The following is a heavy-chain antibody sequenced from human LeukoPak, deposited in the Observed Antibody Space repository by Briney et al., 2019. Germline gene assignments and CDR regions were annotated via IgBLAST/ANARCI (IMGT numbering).Heavy chain of an antibody. J-gene: IGHJ6*02. CDR2: IRSKAYGGTT. CDR1: GFTFRDYG. V-gene: IGHV3-49*03. D-gene: IGHD2-21*02. Sequence: SGGSLRLSCTGSGFTFRDYGMNWLRQAPGKGLEWVGFIRSKAYGGTTEYAASVKGRFTISRDDSKSIAYLQMNSLKTEDTAVYYCTIHCGADCDIWGYYYYGMDVWGQGTTVTVSS. CDR3: TIHCGADCDIWGYYYYGMDV.